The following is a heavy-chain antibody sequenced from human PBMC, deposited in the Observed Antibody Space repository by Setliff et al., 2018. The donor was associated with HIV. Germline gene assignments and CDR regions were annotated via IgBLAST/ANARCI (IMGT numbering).Heavy chain of an antibody. CDR2: IYYTGST. V-gene: IGHV4-39*01. D-gene: IGHD1-26*01. Sequence: PSETLSLTCTVSGGSISSGSYYWAWIRQPPGKGLEYIGNIYYTGSTHHNPSLESRVATSVDTSKNQFSLKLSSVTAADTAVYYCARIVRWELVATSTFFYYYMDVWGKGTTVTVSS. CDR1: GGSISSGSYY. CDR3: ARIVRWELVATSTFFYYYMDV. J-gene: IGHJ6*03.